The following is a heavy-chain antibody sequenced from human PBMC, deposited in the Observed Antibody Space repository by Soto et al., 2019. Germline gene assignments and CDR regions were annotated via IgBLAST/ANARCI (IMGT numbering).Heavy chain of an antibody. CDR3: AREHSNSWRFDY. J-gene: IGHJ4*02. CDR2: MNPNSGNT. V-gene: IGHV1-8*01. CDR1: GYTFTSYD. Sequence: QVQLXQSGAEVKKPGASVKVSCKASGYTFTSYDINWVRQATGQGLEWMGWMNPNSGNTGYAQKFQGRVTLTRNTSISTAYMELSSLRSEDTAVYYCAREHSNSWRFDYWGQGTLVTVSS. D-gene: IGHD6-13*01.